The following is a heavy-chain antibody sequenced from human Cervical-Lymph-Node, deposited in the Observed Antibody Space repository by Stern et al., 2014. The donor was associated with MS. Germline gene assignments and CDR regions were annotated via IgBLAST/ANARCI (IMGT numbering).Heavy chain of an antibody. Sequence: VQLVESGGGLVKPGGSLRPSCAASGFTFSDYYMSWIRQAPGKGLEWVSSISSSGSSIYYADSVKGRFTISRDNAKNSLYLQMNSLRAEDTAVYYCARSHSKWLVHDAFDIWGQGTMVSVSS. CDR1: GFTFSDYY. D-gene: IGHD6-19*01. CDR2: ISSSGSSI. CDR3: ARSHSKWLVHDAFDI. J-gene: IGHJ3*02. V-gene: IGHV3-11*04.